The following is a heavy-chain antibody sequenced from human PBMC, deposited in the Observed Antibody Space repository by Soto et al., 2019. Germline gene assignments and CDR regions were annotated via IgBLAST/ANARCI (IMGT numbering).Heavy chain of an antibody. Sequence: QVQLVESGGGVVQPGRSLRLSCAASGFRFNTHAMHWVRQAPGKGLEWVAVIWYDGSNEDYVNFVKGRFTISRDNSKNMLNLQMNSLRVEDTGVYYCARVAYCSGGACYPDAWGQGTLVTVSP. CDR2: IWYDGSNE. CDR1: GFRFNTHA. J-gene: IGHJ5*02. V-gene: IGHV3-33*01. CDR3: ARVAYCSGGACYPDA. D-gene: IGHD2-15*01.